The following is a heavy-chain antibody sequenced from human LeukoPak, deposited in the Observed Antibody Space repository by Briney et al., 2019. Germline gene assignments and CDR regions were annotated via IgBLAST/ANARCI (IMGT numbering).Heavy chain of an antibody. CDR1: GGSISSYY. V-gene: IGHV4-4*07. CDR2: IYTSGST. D-gene: IGHD3-22*01. Sequence: SETLSLTCTVSGGSISSYYWSWIRQPAGKGLEWIGRIYTSGSTNYNPSLKSRVTMSVDTSKNQFSLKLSSVTAADTAVYYCARVRGGMTYYYDSSGYLFDYWGQGTLVTVSS. J-gene: IGHJ4*02. CDR3: ARVRGGMTYYYDSSGYLFDY.